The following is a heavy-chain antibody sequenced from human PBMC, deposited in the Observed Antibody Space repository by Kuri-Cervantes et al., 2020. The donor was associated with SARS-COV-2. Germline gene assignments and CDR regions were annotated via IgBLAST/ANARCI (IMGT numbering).Heavy chain of an antibody. CDR2: ISYDGSNK. CDR1: GFTFSSYA. V-gene: IGHV3-30-3*01. J-gene: IGHJ5*02. CDR3: ARELVLTTSKNWFDP. D-gene: IGHD1-14*01. Sequence: LSLTCAASGFTFSSYAMHWVRQAPGKGLEWVAVISYDGSNKYYADSVKGRFTISRDNSKNTLYLQMNSLRAEDTAVYYCARELVLTTSKNWFDPWGQGTLVTVS.